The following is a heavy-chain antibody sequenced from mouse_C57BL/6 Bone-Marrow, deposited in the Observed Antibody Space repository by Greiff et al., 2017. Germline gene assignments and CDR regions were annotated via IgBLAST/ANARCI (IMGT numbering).Heavy chain of an antibody. D-gene: IGHD1-1*01. V-gene: IGHV1-81*01. CDR3: ARGRITTVVAPFAY. Sequence: VQLQESGAELARPGASVKLSCKASGYTFTSYGISWVKQRTGQGLEWIGEIYPRSGNTYYNEKFKGKATLTADNSSRTAYMELRSLTSEDSAVYFCARGRITTVVAPFAYWGQGTLVTVSA. J-gene: IGHJ3*01. CDR1: GYTFTSYG. CDR2: IYPRSGNT.